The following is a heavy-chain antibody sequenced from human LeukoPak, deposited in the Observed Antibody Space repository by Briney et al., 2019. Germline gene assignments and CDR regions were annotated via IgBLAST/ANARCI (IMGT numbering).Heavy chain of an antibody. V-gene: IGHV4-59*01. CDR3: ARASGDSSGYRSYYYYYMDV. Sequence: SETLSLTCTVSGGSISSYYWSWIRQPPGKGLEWIGYIYYSGSTNYNPSLKSRVTVSVDTSKNQFSLKLSSVTAADTAVYYCARASGDSSGYRSYYYYYMDVWGKGTTVTVSS. D-gene: IGHD3-22*01. J-gene: IGHJ6*03. CDR1: GGSISSYY. CDR2: IYYSGST.